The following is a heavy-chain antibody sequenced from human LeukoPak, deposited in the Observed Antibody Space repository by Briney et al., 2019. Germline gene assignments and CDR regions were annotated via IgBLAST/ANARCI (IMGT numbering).Heavy chain of an antibody. V-gene: IGHV3-7*03. CDR2: IKQDGSEK. CDR1: GFTFSSYW. Sequence: GGSLRLSCAASGFTFSSYWMSWVRQAPGKGLEWVANIKQDGSEKYYVDSVKGRFTISRDTAKNSLYLQMNSLRAEDTAVYYCARVDYYDSSGYDYWGQGTLVTVSS. J-gene: IGHJ4*02. D-gene: IGHD3-22*01. CDR3: ARVDYYDSSGYDY.